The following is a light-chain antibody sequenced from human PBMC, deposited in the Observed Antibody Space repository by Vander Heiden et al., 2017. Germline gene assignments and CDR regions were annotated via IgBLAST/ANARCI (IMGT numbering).Light chain of an antibody. Sequence: QLVLTQSPSASAPLGASVKLPCTPSSGPSGYAIAWQQQHPENGPRFPLDRNSQGRHTKGDGIPDRFSASSSGAERYLTISSLQSDDEADYYCQTWGTGALVVFGGGTKLTVL. V-gene: IGLV4-69*01. CDR2: RNSQGRH. CDR3: QTWGTGALVV. J-gene: IGLJ2*01. CDR1: SGPSGYA.